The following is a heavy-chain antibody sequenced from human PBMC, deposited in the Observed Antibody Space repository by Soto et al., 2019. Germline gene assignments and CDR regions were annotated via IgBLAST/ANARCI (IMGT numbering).Heavy chain of an antibody. V-gene: IGHV3-21*01. CDR2: INSISTYI. J-gene: IGHJ6*02. Sequence: GGSLSLSCAASGFPFNTYSMNWVRQAPGKGLEWVSSINSISTYIEYADSVKGRFTISRDNAKNSLYLQMNSLRDEDTGTYYCTRDMFRYCGSSSCSPGGMDVWGLGTTVTVSS. D-gene: IGHD3-22*01. CDR3: TRDMFRYCGSSSCSPGGMDV. CDR1: GFPFNTYS.